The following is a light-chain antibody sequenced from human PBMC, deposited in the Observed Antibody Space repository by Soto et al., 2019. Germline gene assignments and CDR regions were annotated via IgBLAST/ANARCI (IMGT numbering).Light chain of an antibody. CDR3: QQYNIYSWT. V-gene: IGKV1-5*03. J-gene: IGKJ1*01. CDR1: QSISNW. Sequence: SQMTQSPSTLPTSVLYRFPITARASQSISNWLAWYQQKPGTAPNLLIYKASSLESGVPSRFSGSGSGTEFTLTISSLQPDDFATYYCQQYNIYSWTFGQGTKVDIK. CDR2: KAS.